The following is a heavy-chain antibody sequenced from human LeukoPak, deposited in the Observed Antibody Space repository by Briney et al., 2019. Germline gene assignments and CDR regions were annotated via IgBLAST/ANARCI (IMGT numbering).Heavy chain of an antibody. D-gene: IGHD6-13*01. CDR2: ISGSSSYI. V-gene: IGHV3-21*01. Sequence: SGGSLRLSCAASGFTFSSYSMNWVRQAPGKGLEWVSSISGSSSYIYYADSVKGRFTISRDNAKNSLYLQMNSLRAEDTAVYYCASLIAAAANLEHYYYYYYMDVWGKGTTVTVSS. CDR3: ASLIAAAANLEHYYYYYYMDV. CDR1: GFTFSSYS. J-gene: IGHJ6*03.